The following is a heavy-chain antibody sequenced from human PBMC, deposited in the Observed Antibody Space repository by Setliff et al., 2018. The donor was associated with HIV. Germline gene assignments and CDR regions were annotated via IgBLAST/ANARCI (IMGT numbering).Heavy chain of an antibody. CDR3: ARQGRLGELSLAADY. Sequence: SETLSLTCTVSGDSISNYYWSWVRQPPGKGLEWIGYIYTTGSTNYNPSLKSRVTMSVDTSKNQFSLRLTSVTAADTAVYYCARQGRLGELSLAADYWGQGTLVTVSS. J-gene: IGHJ4*02. CDR1: GDSISNYY. V-gene: IGHV4-4*09. D-gene: IGHD3-16*01. CDR2: IYTTGST.